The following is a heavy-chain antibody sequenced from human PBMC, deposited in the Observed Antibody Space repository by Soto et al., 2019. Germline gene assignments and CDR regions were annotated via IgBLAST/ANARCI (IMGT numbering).Heavy chain of an antibody. CDR3: AGDYLRHNSLNGNYYSYGMDV. CDR1: GYSFTSYA. D-gene: IGHD4-17*01. J-gene: IGHJ6*02. Sequence: ASVKVSCKASGYSFTSYAMHWVRQAPGQRLQWMGWINAGNGNTKYSQKFQGRVTITRDTSASTAYMELNSLRAEDTAVYFCAGDYLRHNSLNGNYYSYGMDVWGQGTTVPVSS. V-gene: IGHV1-3*01. CDR2: INAGNGNT.